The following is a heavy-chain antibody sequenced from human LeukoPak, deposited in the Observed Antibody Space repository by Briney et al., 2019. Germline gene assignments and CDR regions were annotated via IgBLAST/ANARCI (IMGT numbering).Heavy chain of an antibody. D-gene: IGHD6-13*01. Sequence: GGSLRLSCAASGFTFSSYSMNWVRQAPGKGLEWVSSISSSSSYIYYADSVKGRFTISRDNAKNSLYLQMNSLRAEGTAVYYCAREEYSSSWYYYYYMDVWGKGTTVTVSS. V-gene: IGHV3-21*01. J-gene: IGHJ6*03. CDR2: ISSSSSYI. CDR3: AREEYSSSWYYYYYMDV. CDR1: GFTFSSYS.